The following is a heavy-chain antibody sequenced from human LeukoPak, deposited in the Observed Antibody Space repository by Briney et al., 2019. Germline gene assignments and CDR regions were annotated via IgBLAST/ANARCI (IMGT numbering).Heavy chain of an antibody. CDR1: GFSINRSSYY. CDR2: IHWSGST. CDR3: ARHSWEIATSYFDY. D-gene: IGHD5-24*01. Sequence: PSETLSLTCVVSGFSINRSSYYWGWIRQPPGKGLEWIASIHWSGSTYYSPSPKSRVTISVDTSKNQFSLKLSSVSAADTAVYFCARHSWEIATSYFDYWGLGALVTVSS. J-gene: IGHJ4*02. V-gene: IGHV4-39*01.